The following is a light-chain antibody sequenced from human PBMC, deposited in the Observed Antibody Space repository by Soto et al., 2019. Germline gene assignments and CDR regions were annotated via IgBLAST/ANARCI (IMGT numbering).Light chain of an antibody. CDR3: SSYAGSNNLL. CDR2: EVT. CDR1: SGDVGGYNY. J-gene: IGLJ2*01. V-gene: IGLV2-8*01. Sequence: QPVLTQPPSASGSPGQSVTISCTGTSGDVGGYNYVSWYQQHPGKAPKLMIYEVTKRPSGVPDRFSGSKSGNTASLTVSGLQSEDEADYYCSSYAGSNNLLFGGGTKVTVL.